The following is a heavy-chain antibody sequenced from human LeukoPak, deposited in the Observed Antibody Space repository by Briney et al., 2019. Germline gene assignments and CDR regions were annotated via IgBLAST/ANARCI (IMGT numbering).Heavy chain of an antibody. Sequence: PGGSLRLSCAASGFNFGEFWMAWVRQTPGKGLEWVADIKEDGSEKFYVDSVKGRFTISRDNAKNSLYLQMDSLRAEDTAVYYCARLSEYDSVWGSYRHSYAMDVWGQGTTVTVSS. D-gene: IGHD3-16*02. CDR2: IKEDGSEK. J-gene: IGHJ6*02. V-gene: IGHV3-7*01. CDR3: ARLSEYDSVWGSYRHSYAMDV. CDR1: GFNFGEFW.